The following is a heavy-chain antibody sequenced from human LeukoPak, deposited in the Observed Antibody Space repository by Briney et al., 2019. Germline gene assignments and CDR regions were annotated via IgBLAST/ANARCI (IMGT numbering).Heavy chain of an antibody. V-gene: IGHV1-69*04. CDR1: GGTFSSYA. Sequence: ASVKVSCKASGGTFSSYAISWVRQAPGQGLEWMGRIIPILDIANYAQKLQGRVTMTTDTSTSIAYMELRSLRSDDTAVYYCARDGGGSSWYKDYYYYMDVWGKGTTVTVSS. CDR2: IIPILDIA. J-gene: IGHJ6*03. CDR3: ARDGGGSSWYKDYYYYMDV. D-gene: IGHD6-13*01.